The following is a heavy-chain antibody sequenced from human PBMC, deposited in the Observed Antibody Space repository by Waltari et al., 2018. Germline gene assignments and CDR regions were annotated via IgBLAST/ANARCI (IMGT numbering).Heavy chain of an antibody. CDR3: ARVSMYRVDAFDI. D-gene: IGHD1-26*01. V-gene: IGHV4-59*11. CDR2: IYYSGST. CDR1: GGSISSHY. Sequence: QVQLQESGPGLVKPSETLSLTCTVSGGSISSHYWSWIRQPPGKGLEWIGYIYYSGSTNYNPSLKSRVTISVDTSKNQFSLKLSSVTAADTAVYYCARVSMYRVDAFDIWGQGTMVTVSS. J-gene: IGHJ3*02.